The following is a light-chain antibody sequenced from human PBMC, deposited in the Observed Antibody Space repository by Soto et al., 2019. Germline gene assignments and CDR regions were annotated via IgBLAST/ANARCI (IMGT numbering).Light chain of an antibody. CDR2: DVT. CDR3: CSYAGTDVV. V-gene: IGLV2-11*02. CDR1: SSDVGGFNY. Sequence: QSALTQPRSVSGSPGQSVTISCTGASSDVGGFNYVSWYQQHPGKAPKLMIYDVTKRPSGVPDRFFGFKSGNTASLTISGLQAEDEAEYYCCSYAGTDVVFGGGTKVTVL. J-gene: IGLJ2*01.